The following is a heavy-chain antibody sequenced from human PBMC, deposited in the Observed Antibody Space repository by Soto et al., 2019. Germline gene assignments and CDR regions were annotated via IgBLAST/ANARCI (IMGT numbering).Heavy chain of an antibody. Sequence: VQLVESGGGLVQPGGSLRLSCAASGFTFSSYWMQWVRQTPGKGLVWVGRITTDGKSAYYADSVKGRFTISRDNAKNTLYLQMNGLRDDDTSVFYFARDIWGGADVWAKGTTVIVTS. J-gene: IGHJ6*04. D-gene: IGHD3-3*01. CDR1: GFTFSSYW. V-gene: IGHV3-74*01. CDR3: ARDIWGGADV. CDR2: ITTDGKSA.